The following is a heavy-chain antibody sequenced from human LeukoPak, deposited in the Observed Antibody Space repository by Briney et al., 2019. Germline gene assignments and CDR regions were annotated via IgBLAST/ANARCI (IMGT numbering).Heavy chain of an antibody. D-gene: IGHD2-2*01. J-gene: IGHJ5*01. Sequence: GGSLRLSCSASGFTFSNYAMHWVRQAPGKGLEYVSAISSSGGITYYADSVKGRFTISRDNSKNALYLQMSNLRAEDTAVYYCVKRELGYCSSTSCYDSWGQGTLVTVSS. CDR1: GFTFSNYA. CDR2: ISSSGGIT. CDR3: VKRELGYCSSTSCYDS. V-gene: IGHV3-64D*06.